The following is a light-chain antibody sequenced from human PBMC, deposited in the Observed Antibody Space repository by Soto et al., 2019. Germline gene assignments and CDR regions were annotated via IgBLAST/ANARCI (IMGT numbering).Light chain of an antibody. V-gene: IGKV3-15*01. CDR2: GAS. J-gene: IGKJ2*01. Sequence: EIVMTQSPATLSVSPGERVTLSCRASQSIDIMLAWYQQKPGQAPRLLIYGASTSASGVPARFSGSGSGTEFTLTISSLQSEDFGVYYCQQFSEWPYTFGQGTNVEI. CDR1: QSIDIM. CDR3: QQFSEWPYT.